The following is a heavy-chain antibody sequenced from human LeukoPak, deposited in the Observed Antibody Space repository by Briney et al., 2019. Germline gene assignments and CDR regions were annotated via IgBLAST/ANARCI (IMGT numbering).Heavy chain of an antibody. Sequence: GGSLRLSCAASGFTFSKARMNWVRQAPGKGLEWVGRIRSKTDGETTDYAAPVKGRFSISRDDSKNTVYLQMNSLKTEDAAVYYCTTEKDYWGQGTLVTVSS. CDR3: TTEKDY. V-gene: IGHV3-15*07. CDR2: IRSKTDGETT. CDR1: GFTFSKAR. J-gene: IGHJ4*02.